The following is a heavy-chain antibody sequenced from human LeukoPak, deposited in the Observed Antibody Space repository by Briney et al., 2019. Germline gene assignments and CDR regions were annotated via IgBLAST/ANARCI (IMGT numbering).Heavy chain of an antibody. D-gene: IGHD6-6*01. CDR2: IIPIFGTA. CDR1: GYTITNNW. Sequence: ASVKVSCKASGYTITNNWMHWVRQAPGQGLEWMGGIIPIFGTANYAQKFQGRVTMTRDMSTSTVYMELSSLRSEDTAVYYCARGQLVLPYWGQGTLVTVSS. V-gene: IGHV1-46*01. CDR3: ARGQLVLPY. J-gene: IGHJ4*02.